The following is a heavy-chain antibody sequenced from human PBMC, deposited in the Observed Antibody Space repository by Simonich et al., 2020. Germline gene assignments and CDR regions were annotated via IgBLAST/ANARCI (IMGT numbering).Heavy chain of an antibody. CDR1: GGSISSSSYD. Sequence: QLQLQESGPGLVKPSETLSLTCTVSGGSISSSSYDWGWIRQPPEKGLEWIGIIYYSGSTYYNPSLKSRVTSSVDTSKNQFSLKRSSVTAADTAVYYCARQRVLMVYAIDYWGQGTLVTVSS. J-gene: IGHJ4*02. D-gene: IGHD2-8*01. CDR2: IYYSGST. CDR3: ARQRVLMVYAIDY. V-gene: IGHV4-39*01.